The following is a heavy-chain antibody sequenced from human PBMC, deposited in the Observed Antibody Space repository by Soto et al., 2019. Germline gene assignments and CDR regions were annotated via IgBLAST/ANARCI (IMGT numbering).Heavy chain of an antibody. CDR3: ASGSYSSSSYWYFDL. J-gene: IGHJ2*01. V-gene: IGHV5-51*01. Sequence: GESLKISCKGSGYSFTSYWIGWVRQMPGKGLEWMGIIYPGDSDTRYSPSFQGQVTISADKSISTAYLQWSSLKASDTAMYYCASGSYSSSSYWYFDLWGRGTLVTVSS. CDR2: IYPGDSDT. D-gene: IGHD6-6*01. CDR1: GYSFTSYW.